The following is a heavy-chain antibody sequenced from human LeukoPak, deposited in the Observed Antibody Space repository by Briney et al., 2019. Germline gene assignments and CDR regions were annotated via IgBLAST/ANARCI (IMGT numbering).Heavy chain of an antibody. CDR3: ARDFLCSSGSY. CDR1: GFSVSSNY. CDR2: VYSDGRT. V-gene: IGHV3-53*01. J-gene: IGHJ4*02. Sequence: PGGSLRLPCAASGFSVSSNYMSWVRQAPGKGLEWVSVVYSDGRTYYADSVKGRFTISRDNSKNTLYLQMNSLRPEDTAVYFCARDFLCSSGSYWGRGTLVTVSS. D-gene: IGHD3-22*01.